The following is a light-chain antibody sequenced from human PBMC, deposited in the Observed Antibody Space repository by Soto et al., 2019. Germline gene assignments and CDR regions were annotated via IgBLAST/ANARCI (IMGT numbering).Light chain of an antibody. CDR1: SSDVGDYSY. J-gene: IGLJ1*01. CDR3: AAWDDSLNAL. Sequence: QSALTQPASVSGSPGQSITISCTGASSDVGDYSYVSWYQHHPGQAPELLIYEVSNRPSGVSHRFSGSKSGNTASLTISGLQPEDEADYYCAAWDDSLNALFGTGTKVTVL. V-gene: IGLV2-14*01. CDR2: EVS.